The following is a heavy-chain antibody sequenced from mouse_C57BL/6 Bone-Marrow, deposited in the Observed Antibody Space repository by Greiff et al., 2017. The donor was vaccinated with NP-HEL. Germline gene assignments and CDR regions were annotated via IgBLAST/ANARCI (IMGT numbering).Heavy chain of an antibody. Sequence: QVQLQQSGAELARPGASVKMSCKASGYTFTSYTMHWVKQRPGQGLEWIGYINPSSGYTKYNQKFKDKATLTADKSSSTAYMQLSSLTSEDSAVYYCAKGAYDYDGGAWFAYWGQGTLVTVSA. CDR2: INPSSGYT. CDR1: GYTFTSYT. J-gene: IGHJ3*01. V-gene: IGHV1-4*01. CDR3: AKGAYDYDGGAWFAY. D-gene: IGHD2-4*01.